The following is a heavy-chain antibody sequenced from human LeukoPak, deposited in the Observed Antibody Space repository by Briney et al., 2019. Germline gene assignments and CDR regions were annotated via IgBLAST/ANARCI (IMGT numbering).Heavy chain of an antibody. D-gene: IGHD3-22*01. CDR2: INSDGSST. CDR1: GFTFSSYW. Sequence: PGGSLRLSCAASGFTFSSYWMHWVRQAPGKGLVWVSRINSDGSSTSYADSVKGRFTISRDNAKNTLYLQMNSLRAEDTAVYYCARATYYYDSSGYYYTNPNDYWGQGTLVTASS. J-gene: IGHJ4*02. V-gene: IGHV3-74*01. CDR3: ARATYYYDSSGYYYTNPNDY.